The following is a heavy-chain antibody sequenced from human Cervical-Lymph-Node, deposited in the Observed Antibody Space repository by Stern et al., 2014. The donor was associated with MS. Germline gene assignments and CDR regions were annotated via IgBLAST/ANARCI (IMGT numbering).Heavy chain of an antibody. V-gene: IGHV1-69*01. CDR1: GGTISNYI. CDR2: IFPMFGIA. D-gene: IGHD3-16*02. CDR3: ARATSDYIWGTYRFLDS. Sequence: VQLVQSGAEVKKPGSSVKVPCKASGGTISNYIIAWVRQAPGHGLEWMGGIFPMFGIANYAEKFQDRVTITADESTSTAYMDLSSLRSEDTAVYYCARATSDYIWGTYRFLDSWGQGTLIIVSS. J-gene: IGHJ4*02.